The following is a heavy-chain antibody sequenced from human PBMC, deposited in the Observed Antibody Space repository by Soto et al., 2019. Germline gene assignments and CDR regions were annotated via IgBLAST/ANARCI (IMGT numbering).Heavy chain of an antibody. D-gene: IGHD3-16*01. J-gene: IGHJ3*02. V-gene: IGHV3-23*01. CDR1: GFTFSSYA. CDR2: ISGSGGST. Sequence: EVQLLESGGGLVQPGGSLRLSCAASGFTFSSYAMSWVRQAPGKGLEWVSAISGSGGSTYYADSVKGRFTISRDNSKNTLYLQMNSLRAEDTAVYYCAKDGVQYDYIWGSDDACDIWGQGTMVTVSS. CDR3: AKDGVQYDYIWGSDDACDI.